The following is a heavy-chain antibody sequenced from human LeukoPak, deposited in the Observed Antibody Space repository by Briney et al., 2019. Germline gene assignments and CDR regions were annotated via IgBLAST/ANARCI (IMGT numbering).Heavy chain of an antibody. CDR3: ARYGDTAMPWYFDY. V-gene: IGHV4-59*08. CDR1: GGSISSYY. Sequence: PSETLSLTCTVSGGSISSYYWSWIRQPPGKGLEWIGYIYYSGSTNYNPSLKSRVTISVDTSKNQFSLKLSSLTAADTAVYYCARYGDTAMPWYFDYWGQGTLVTVSS. D-gene: IGHD5-18*01. J-gene: IGHJ4*02. CDR2: IYYSGST.